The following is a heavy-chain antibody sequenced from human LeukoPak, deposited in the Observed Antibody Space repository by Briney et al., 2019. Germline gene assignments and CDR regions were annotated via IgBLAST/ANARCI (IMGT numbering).Heavy chain of an antibody. V-gene: IGHV3-15*01. Sequence: PGGSLRLSCAASGFTFSNAWMSWVRQAPGKGLEWVGRIKSKTDGGTTDYAAPVKGRFTISRDDSKNTLYLQMNSLKTEDTAVYYCTTRMTMVVTPFDYWGQGTLVTVAS. J-gene: IGHJ4*02. CDR2: IKSKTDGGTT. CDR1: GFTFSNAW. D-gene: IGHD4-23*01. CDR3: TTRMTMVVTPFDY.